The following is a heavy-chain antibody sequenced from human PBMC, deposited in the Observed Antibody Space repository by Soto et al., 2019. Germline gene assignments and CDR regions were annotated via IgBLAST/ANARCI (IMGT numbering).Heavy chain of an antibody. D-gene: IGHD1-26*01. CDR3: ASPSGGSGRTDYYYGIDV. CDR2: INAGNGNT. V-gene: IGHV1-3*01. CDR1: GYTFTNYA. Sequence: ASVKVSCKASGYTFTNYAMHWVRQAPGQRLEWMGWINAGNGNTKYSQKFQGRVTITRDTSASTAYMELSSLRSEDTAVYYCASPSGGSGRTDYYYGIDVWGQGTTVTVSS. J-gene: IGHJ6*02.